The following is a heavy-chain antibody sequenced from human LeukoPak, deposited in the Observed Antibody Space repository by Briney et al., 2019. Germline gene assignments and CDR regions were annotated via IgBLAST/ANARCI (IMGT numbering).Heavy chain of an antibody. V-gene: IGHV4-59*01. CDR1: GGSISSYY. D-gene: IGHD6-19*01. CDR2: IYYSGST. CDR3: ARATPRRYSSGWYYFDY. Sequence: SETPSLTCTVSGGSISSYYWSWIRQPPGKGLEWIGYIYYSGSTNYNPSLKSRVTISVDTSKNQFSLKLSSVTAADTAVYYCARATPRRYSSGWYYFDYWGQGTLVTVSS. J-gene: IGHJ4*02.